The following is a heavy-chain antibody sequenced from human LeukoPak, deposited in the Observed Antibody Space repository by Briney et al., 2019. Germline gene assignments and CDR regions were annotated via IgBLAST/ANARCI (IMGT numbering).Heavy chain of an antibody. CDR1: GFTFSTHA. D-gene: IGHD1-1*01. J-gene: IGHJ6*02. V-gene: IGHV3-23*01. Sequence: GGSLRLSCAASGFTFSTHAMSWVRQAPGKGLQWVSAISDSGGSTYYADSVKGRFTISRDNSKNTLYLQMNSLRAEDTAVYYCAKGTLGRGGYYYYGMDVWGQGTTVTVSS. CDR2: ISDSGGST. CDR3: AKGTLGRGGYYYYGMDV.